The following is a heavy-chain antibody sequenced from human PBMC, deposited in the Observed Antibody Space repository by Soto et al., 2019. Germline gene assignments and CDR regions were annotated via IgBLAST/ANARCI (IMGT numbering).Heavy chain of an antibody. Sequence: EVQLVESGGGLVQPGGSLRLSCAASGFTFSSYWMHWVRQAPGKGLVWVSRINSDGSSTSYADSVKGRFTISRDNAXXTLYLQMNSLRAEDKAVYYCARDVPYCGGDCYLDYWGQGTLVTVSS. CDR2: INSDGSST. CDR1: GFTFSSYW. CDR3: ARDVPYCGGDCYLDY. V-gene: IGHV3-74*01. J-gene: IGHJ4*02. D-gene: IGHD2-21*02.